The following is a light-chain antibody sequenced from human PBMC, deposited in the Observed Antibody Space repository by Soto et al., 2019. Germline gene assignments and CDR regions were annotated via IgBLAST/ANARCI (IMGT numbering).Light chain of an antibody. Sequence: QSVLTQPASVSGSPGQSITISCTGTSSDIGGYNYVSWYQRHPGEAPKLMIYEVSNRPSGVSNRFSGSKSGSTASLTISGLQADDEADYYCCSRASSITYVFGSGTSSPS. CDR3: CSRASSITYV. CDR2: EVS. V-gene: IGLV2-14*01. J-gene: IGLJ1*01. CDR1: SSDIGGYNY.